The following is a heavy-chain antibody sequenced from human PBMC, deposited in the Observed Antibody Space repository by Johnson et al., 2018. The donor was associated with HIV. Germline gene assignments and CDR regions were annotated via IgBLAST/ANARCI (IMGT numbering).Heavy chain of an antibody. CDR2: IGTAGDT. D-gene: IGHD1-26*01. V-gene: IGHV3-13*01. CDR3: ARVRGGRENAFDI. J-gene: IGHJ3*02. Sequence: VQLVESGGGVVQPGGSLRLSCAASEFTFSSYDMHWVRQATGKGLEWVSAIGTAGDTYYPGSVKGRFTISRENPKNTLYLQMNSPRVEDTAVYYCARVRGGRENAFDIWGQGTMVTVSS. CDR1: EFTFSSYD.